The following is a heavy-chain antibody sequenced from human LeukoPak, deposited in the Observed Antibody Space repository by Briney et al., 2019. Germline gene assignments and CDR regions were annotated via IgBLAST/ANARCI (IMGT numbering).Heavy chain of an antibody. CDR1: GFTFSSYG. J-gene: IGHJ6*02. CDR2: IRYDGSNK. Sequence: GGSLRLSCAASGFTFSSYGMHWVRQAPGKGLEWVAFIRYDGSNKYYADSVKGRFTISRDNSKNTLYLQMNSLRVEDTAVYYCARFPGIANVFYYGMDVWGQGTTVTVSS. V-gene: IGHV3-30*02. CDR3: ARFPGIANVFYYGMDV. D-gene: IGHD6-13*01.